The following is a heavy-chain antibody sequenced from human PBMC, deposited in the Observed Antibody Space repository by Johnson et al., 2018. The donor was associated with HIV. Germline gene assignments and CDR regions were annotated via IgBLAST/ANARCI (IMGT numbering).Heavy chain of an antibody. V-gene: IGHV3-33*01. Sequence: QVQLVESGGGVVQPGRSLRLSCAASGFTFSSYGMHWVRQAPGKGLEWVAFIRYDGSNKYYADSVNGRFTISRDNSKNTLYLQMNSLRVEDTALYYCARTIAVVILDAFDMWGQGTMVTVSS. CDR1: GFTFSSYG. CDR3: ARTIAVVILDAFDM. CDR2: IRYDGSNK. J-gene: IGHJ3*02. D-gene: IGHD3-22*01.